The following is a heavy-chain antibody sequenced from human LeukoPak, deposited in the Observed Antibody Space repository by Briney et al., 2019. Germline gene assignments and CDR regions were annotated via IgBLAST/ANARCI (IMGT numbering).Heavy chain of an antibody. V-gene: IGHV3-30*04. J-gene: IGHJ4*02. D-gene: IGHD3-22*01. CDR3: ASLHSSGYHDY. CDR2: ISYDGSNK. Sequence: GRSLRLSCAASGFTFSSYAMHWVRQAPGKGLEWVAVISYDGSNKYYADSVKGRFTISRDNSKNTLYLQMNSLRAEDTAVYYCASLHSSGYHDYWGQGTLVTVSS. CDR1: GFTFSSYA.